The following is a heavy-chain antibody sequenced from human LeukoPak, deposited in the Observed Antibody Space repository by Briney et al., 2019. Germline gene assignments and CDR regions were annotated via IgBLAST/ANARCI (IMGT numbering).Heavy chain of an antibody. CDR2: ISGGGGGT. CDR3: TTNAAVGTWEIFDY. V-gene: IGHV3-23*01. Sequence: GGSLRLSCAASGFTFSSYAMTWVRQAPGKGLEWVSSISGGGGGTYYAESVRGRFTISRDNSKNTLYLQMNSLITEDTAVYYCTTNAAVGTWEIFDYWGQGTLVTVSS. D-gene: IGHD6-13*01. J-gene: IGHJ4*02. CDR1: GFTFSSYA.